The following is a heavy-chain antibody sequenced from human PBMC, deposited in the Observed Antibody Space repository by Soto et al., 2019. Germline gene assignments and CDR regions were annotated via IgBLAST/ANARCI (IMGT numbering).Heavy chain of an antibody. CDR2: MNPNSGNT. CDR1: GYTFTSYD. V-gene: IGHV1-8*01. Sequence: QVQLVQSGAEVKKPGASVKVSCKASGYTFTSYDINWVRQATGRGRESMGWMNPNSGNTAYAQKFQGRVTMTRNTSMSTAYMELSSLSSEDTAVYYCARGNEYGGNVDYGGQGTLVTVSS. J-gene: IGHJ4*02. D-gene: IGHD2-15*01. CDR3: ARGNEYGGNVDY.